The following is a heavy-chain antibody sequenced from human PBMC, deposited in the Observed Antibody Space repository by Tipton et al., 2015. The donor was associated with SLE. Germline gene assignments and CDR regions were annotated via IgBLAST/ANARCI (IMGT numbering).Heavy chain of an antibody. CDR3: ARGEGSQGPSLYYYYGMDV. V-gene: IGHV4-34*01. CDR2: INHSGST. CDR1: GGSFSGYY. Sequence: TLSLTCAVYGGSFSGYYWSWIRQPPGKGLEWIGEINHSGSTNYNPSLKSRVTISVDTSKNQFSLKLSSVTAVDTAAYYCARGEGSQGPSLYYYYGMDVWGQGTTVTVSS. J-gene: IGHJ6*02.